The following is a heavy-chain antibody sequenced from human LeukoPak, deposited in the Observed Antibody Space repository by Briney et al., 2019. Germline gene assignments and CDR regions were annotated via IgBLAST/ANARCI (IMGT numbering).Heavy chain of an antibody. CDR2: FSYSGST. V-gene: IGHV4-59*01. CDR3: ARGLIGVGGIDY. Sequence: SGTLSLTCTVSGGSIRRYYWGWIRQPPGKGLEWIGYFSYSGSTNYNPSLKSRVTISPDTSKNQFSLEVTSVTAAATAVYYCARGLIGVGGIDYWGQGTLVTVSS. D-gene: IGHD3-22*01. J-gene: IGHJ4*02. CDR1: GGSIRRYY.